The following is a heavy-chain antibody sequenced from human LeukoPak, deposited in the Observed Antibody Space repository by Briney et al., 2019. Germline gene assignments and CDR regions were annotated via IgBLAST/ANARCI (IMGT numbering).Heavy chain of an antibody. CDR1: GFTFSSYW. Sequence: GGSLRLSCAASGFTFSSYWMHWVRHAPGKGLVWVSRINSDGRSTGYADSVKGRFTTSRDNAKNTLFLQMNSLRAEDTAVYYCARGTTVTKDYYYGMDVWGQGTTVTVSS. CDR2: INSDGRST. J-gene: IGHJ6*02. D-gene: IGHD4-17*01. V-gene: IGHV3-74*01. CDR3: ARGTTVTKDYYYGMDV.